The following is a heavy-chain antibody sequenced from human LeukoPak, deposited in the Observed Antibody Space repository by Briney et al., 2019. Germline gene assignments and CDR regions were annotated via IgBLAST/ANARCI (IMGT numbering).Heavy chain of an antibody. Sequence: GGSLRLSCAASGFTFSSYSMNWVRQAPGKGLEWVSSISSSSSYIYYADSVKGRFTISRDNAKNSLYLQMNSLRAEDTAVYYCAREGDYGDYLWVNAFDIWGQGTMVTVSS. J-gene: IGHJ3*02. CDR2: ISSSSSYI. CDR1: GFTFSSYS. D-gene: IGHD4-17*01. CDR3: AREGDYGDYLWVNAFDI. V-gene: IGHV3-21*01.